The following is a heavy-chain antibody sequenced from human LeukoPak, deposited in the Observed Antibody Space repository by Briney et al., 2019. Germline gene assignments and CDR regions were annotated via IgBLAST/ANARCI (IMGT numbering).Heavy chain of an antibody. V-gene: IGHV1-69*05. CDR2: IIPIFGTA. CDR3: ARSYYGSGSYYTSFDY. Sequence: SVKVSCKASGGTFSSYAISWVRQAPGQGLEWMGRIIPIFGTANYAQKFQGRVTITTDESTSTAYMELSSLRSEATAVYYCARSYYGSGSYYTSFDYWGQGTLVTVSS. J-gene: IGHJ4*02. CDR1: GGTFSSYA. D-gene: IGHD3-10*01.